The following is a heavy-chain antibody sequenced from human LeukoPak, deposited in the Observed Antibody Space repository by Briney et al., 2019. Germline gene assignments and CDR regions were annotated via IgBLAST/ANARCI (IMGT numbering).Heavy chain of an antibody. CDR3: AREPGYYYYYGMDV. J-gene: IGHJ6*02. CDR1: GFTFSSYG. V-gene: IGHV3-33*01. CDR2: IWYDGSNK. Sequence: GGSLRLSCAASGFTFSSYGMHWVRQAPGKGLEWVAVIWYDGSNKYYADSVKSRFTISRDNSKNTLYLQMNSLRAEDTAVYYCAREPGYYYYYGMDVWGQGTTVTVSS.